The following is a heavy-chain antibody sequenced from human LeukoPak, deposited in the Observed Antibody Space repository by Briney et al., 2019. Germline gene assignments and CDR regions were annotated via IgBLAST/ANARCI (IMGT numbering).Heavy chain of an antibody. CDR1: GYSFTSYW. D-gene: IGHD3-22*01. V-gene: IGHV5-51*01. CDR2: IFPADSDT. J-gene: IGHJ3*02. CDR3: ARRYYDKRAFDI. Sequence: KFGESLKISCMVSGYSFTSYWISWVRQLPGKGLEWMGNIFPADSDTTYSPSFQGQVTMSADKSISTAYLQRSSLKASDTAMYYCARRYYDKRAFDIWGQGTMVTVSS.